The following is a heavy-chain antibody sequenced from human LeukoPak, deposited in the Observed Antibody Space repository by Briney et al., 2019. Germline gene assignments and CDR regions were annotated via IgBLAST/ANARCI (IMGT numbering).Heavy chain of an antibody. Sequence: GRSLRLSCAASGFIFSSYAMHWVRQAPGKGLEWVAVISYDGTNKYYADSVKGRFTISRDNSENTLYLQMNSLRAGDTAVYYCARDLVGPGYYFDYWGQGTLVTVSS. CDR1: GFIFSSYA. CDR2: ISYDGTNK. D-gene: IGHD1-26*01. J-gene: IGHJ4*02. CDR3: ARDLVGPGYYFDY. V-gene: IGHV3-30-3*01.